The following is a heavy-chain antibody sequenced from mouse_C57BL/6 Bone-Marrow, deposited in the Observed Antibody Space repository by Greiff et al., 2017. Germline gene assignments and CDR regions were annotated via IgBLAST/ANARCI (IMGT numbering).Heavy chain of an antibody. CDR3: APYYTWFAY. CDR1: VYTFTSYW. CDR2: INPSSGYT. V-gene: IGHV1-7*01. Sequence: QVQLQQSGAELAKPGASVKLSCKASVYTFTSYWMHWVKQRPGQGLELIGYINPSSGYTKYNQKFKDKATLTADKSSSTAYMQLSSLTYEDSAVYYCAPYYTWFAYWGQGTLVTVSA. D-gene: IGHD2-12*01. J-gene: IGHJ3*01.